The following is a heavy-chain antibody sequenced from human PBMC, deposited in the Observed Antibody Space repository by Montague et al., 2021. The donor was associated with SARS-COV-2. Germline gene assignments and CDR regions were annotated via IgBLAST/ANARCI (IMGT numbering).Heavy chain of an antibody. D-gene: IGHD3-3*01. CDR1: GGSTSSYY. J-gene: IGHJ3*02. V-gene: IGHV4-59*01. Sequence: SETLSLTYTVSGGSTSSYYWSWIRQPPGKGLEWIWYIYYSWSTNYNPSLNSRVTISVDTSKNQFSLKLSSVTAADTAVYYCARVRGNTIFGVVIISAFDIWGPGEMVTVSS. CDR3: ARVRGNTIFGVVIISAFDI. CDR2: IYYSWST.